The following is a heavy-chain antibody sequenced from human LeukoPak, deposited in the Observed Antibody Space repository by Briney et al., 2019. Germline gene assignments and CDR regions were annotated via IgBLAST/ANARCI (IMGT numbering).Heavy chain of an antibody. Sequence: SGGSLRLSCAASGFTFSSYSMNWVRQAPGKGLEWVSSISSSSSYIYYADSVKGRFTISRDNAKNSLYLQMNSLRAEDTAVYYCARDAPAYYGSSAFDYWGQGTLVTVSS. D-gene: IGHD3-22*01. J-gene: IGHJ4*02. CDR1: GFTFSSYS. V-gene: IGHV3-21*01. CDR2: ISSSSSYI. CDR3: ARDAPAYYGSSAFDY.